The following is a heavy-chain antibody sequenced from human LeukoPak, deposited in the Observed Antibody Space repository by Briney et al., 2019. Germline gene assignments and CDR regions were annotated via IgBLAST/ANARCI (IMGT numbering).Heavy chain of an antibody. J-gene: IGHJ3*02. Sequence: GGSLRLSCAASGFTFSSYWMHWVRQAPGKGLVWVSRINSDGSSTSYADSVKGRFTISRDNAKNTLYLQMNSLRAEDTAVYYCATTGELPYYDFWSGYYTGAFDIWGQGTMVTVSS. CDR2: INSDGSST. CDR1: GFTFSSYW. CDR3: ATTGELPYYDFWSGYYTGAFDI. D-gene: IGHD3-3*01. V-gene: IGHV3-74*01.